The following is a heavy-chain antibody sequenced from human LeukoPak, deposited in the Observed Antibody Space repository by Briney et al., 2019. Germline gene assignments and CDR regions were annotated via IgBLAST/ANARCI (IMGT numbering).Heavy chain of an antibody. CDR1: GYTFTSYG. CDR2: ISAYNGNT. J-gene: IGHJ6*02. CDR3: ARDVLYYYGSGDSNYYYGMDV. V-gene: IGHV1-18*01. D-gene: IGHD3-10*01. Sequence: ASVKVSCKASGYTFTSYGISWVRQAPGQGLEWMGWISAYNGNTNYAQKLQGRVTMTTDTSTSTAYMELRSLRSDDTAVYYCARDVLYYYGSGDSNYYYGMDVWGQGTTVTVSS.